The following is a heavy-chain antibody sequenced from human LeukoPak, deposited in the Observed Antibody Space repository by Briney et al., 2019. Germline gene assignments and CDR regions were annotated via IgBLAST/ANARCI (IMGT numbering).Heavy chain of an antibody. V-gene: IGHV1-2*02. J-gene: IGHJ4*02. CDR1: GYTFTGYY. D-gene: IGHD3-3*01. CDR2: INPNSGGT. CDR3: ARGDYDFWSGYYLDY. Sequence: GASVKVSCKASGYTFTGYYMHWVRQAPGQGLEWMGWINPNSGGTNYAQKFQGRVNMTRDTSISTAYMELSRLRSDDTAVYYCARGDYDFWSGYYLDYWGQGTLVTVSS.